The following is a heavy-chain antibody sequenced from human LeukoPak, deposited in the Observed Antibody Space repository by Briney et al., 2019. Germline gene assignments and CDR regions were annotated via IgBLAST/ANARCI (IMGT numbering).Heavy chain of an antibody. CDR2: ISYDGSNK. V-gene: IGHV3-30*18. D-gene: IGHD1-26*01. Sequence: PGRSLRLSCAASVFTFSSYGMHWVRQAPGKGLEWVAVISYDGSNKYYADSVKGRFTISRDNSKNTLYLQMNSLRAEDTAVYYFAKVGASGSLFDYWGQGTLVTVSS. CDR1: VFTFSSYG. J-gene: IGHJ4*02. CDR3: AKVGASGSLFDY.